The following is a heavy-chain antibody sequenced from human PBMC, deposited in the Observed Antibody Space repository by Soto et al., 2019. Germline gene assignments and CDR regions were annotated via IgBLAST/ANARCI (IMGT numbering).Heavy chain of an antibody. J-gene: IGHJ4*02. V-gene: IGHV3-23*01. CDR2: ISGSGVSS. CDR3: AKSGGGACCDAGCYFTRSRDFDY. D-gene: IGHD2-15*01. CDR1: GFTFSSYV. Sequence: EVQVLDSGGGLVQPGGSLRLSCAASGFTFSSYVMNWVRQAPGEGLEWVSSISGSGVSSYYADSVKGRFTISRDNSRNTVYLHRNSLRGEDTAVYYCAKSGGGACCDAGCYFTRSRDFDYWGQGTVVSVSS.